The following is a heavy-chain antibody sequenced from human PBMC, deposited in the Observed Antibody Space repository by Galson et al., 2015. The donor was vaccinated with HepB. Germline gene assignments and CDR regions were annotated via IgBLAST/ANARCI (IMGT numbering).Heavy chain of an antibody. CDR1: GFTFSSYA. CDR3: ARVHGTTPQRRELDV. CDR2: ISSNGGST. V-gene: IGHV3-64*01. J-gene: IGHJ6*02. Sequence: SLRLSCAASGFTFSSYAMHWVRQAPGKGLEYVSAISSNGGSTYYANSVKGRFTISRDNSKNTLYLQMGSLRAEDMAVYYCARVHGTTPQRRELDVWGQGTTVTVSS. D-gene: IGHD4-11*01.